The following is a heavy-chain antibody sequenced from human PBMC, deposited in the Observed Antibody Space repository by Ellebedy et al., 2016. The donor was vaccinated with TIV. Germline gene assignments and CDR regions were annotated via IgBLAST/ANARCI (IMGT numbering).Heavy chain of an antibody. CDR1: GFTVSSNY. Sequence: GESLKISCAASGFTVSSNYMSWVRQAPGKGLEWVSVIYSGGSTYYADSVKGRFTISRDNAKNSLYLQMNSLRAEDTAVYYCARSMVRGVMRDYYGMDVWGQGTTVTVSS. D-gene: IGHD3-10*01. V-gene: IGHV3-53*01. J-gene: IGHJ6*02. CDR2: IYSGGST. CDR3: ARSMVRGVMRDYYGMDV.